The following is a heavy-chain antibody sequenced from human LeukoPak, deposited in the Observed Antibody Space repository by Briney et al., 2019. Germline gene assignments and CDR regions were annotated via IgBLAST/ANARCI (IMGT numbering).Heavy chain of an antibody. CDR3: ARKYYDFWSGYANDDY. CDR1: GYTFTSYG. V-gene: IGHV1-18*01. CDR2: ISAYNGNT. D-gene: IGHD3-3*01. J-gene: IGHJ4*02. Sequence: RASVKVSCKASGYTFTSYGISWVRQAPGQGLEWMGWISAYNGNTNYAQKLQGRVTMTTDTSTSTAYMELRSLRSDDTAVYYCARKYYDFWSGYANDDYWGQGTLVTVSS.